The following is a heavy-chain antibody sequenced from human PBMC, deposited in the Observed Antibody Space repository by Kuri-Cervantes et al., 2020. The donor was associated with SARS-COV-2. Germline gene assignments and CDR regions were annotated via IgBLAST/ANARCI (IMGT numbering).Heavy chain of an antibody. CDR3: AKDSVSYYYGSGSFILDY. Sequence: SLKISCAASGFIFPGSEMNWVRQAPGKGLEWVSGISWNSGSIGYADSVKGRFTISRDNAKNSLYLQMNSLRAEDMALYYCAKDSVSYYYGSGSFILDYWGQGTLVTVSS. V-gene: IGHV3-9*03. D-gene: IGHD3-10*01. CDR2: ISWNSGSI. CDR1: GFIFPGSE. J-gene: IGHJ4*02.